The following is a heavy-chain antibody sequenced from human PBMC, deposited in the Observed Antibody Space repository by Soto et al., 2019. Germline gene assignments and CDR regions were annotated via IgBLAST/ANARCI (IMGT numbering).Heavy chain of an antibody. V-gene: IGHV3-33*01. CDR3: ERQNCSGGSCYPEFDY. CDR2: IWYDGSNK. Sequence: PGGSLRLSCAASGFTFSSYGMHWVRQAPGKGLEWVAVIWYDGSNKYYADSVKGRFTISRDNSKKTLYLQMNFLRAEDSAMYYCERQNCSGGSCYPEFDYWGRGTLVTVSS. D-gene: IGHD2-15*01. J-gene: IGHJ4*02. CDR1: GFTFSSYG.